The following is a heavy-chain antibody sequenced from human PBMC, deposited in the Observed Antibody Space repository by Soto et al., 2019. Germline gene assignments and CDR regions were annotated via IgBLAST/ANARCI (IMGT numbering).Heavy chain of an antibody. CDR3: AATSSGGSLAGDY. D-gene: IGHD6-19*01. J-gene: IGHJ4*02. V-gene: IGHV4-39*02. CDR1: GVSISGSVNY. CDR2: VYHSGTT. Sequence: TSETLSLTCTVSGVSISGSVNYWGWIRQPPGKGLEWIGSVYHSGTTYYNPSLKSRVTVSADMSKNHFSLRLSSVTAADTAVYYCAATSSGGSLAGDYWGLGILVTVSS.